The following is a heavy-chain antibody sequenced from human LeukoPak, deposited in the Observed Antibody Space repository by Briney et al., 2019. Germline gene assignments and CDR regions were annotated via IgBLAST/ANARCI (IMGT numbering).Heavy chain of an antibody. J-gene: IGHJ4*02. CDR3: ARGARGYSYGKFDY. Sequence: SETLSLTCAVYGGSFSGYYWSWIRQPPGKGLEWIGEINHSGSTNYNPSLKSRVTISVDTSKNQFSLKLSSVTAADTAVYYCARGARGYSYGKFDYWGQGTLVTVSS. CDR2: INHSGST. D-gene: IGHD5-18*01. V-gene: IGHV4-34*01. CDR1: GGSFSGYY.